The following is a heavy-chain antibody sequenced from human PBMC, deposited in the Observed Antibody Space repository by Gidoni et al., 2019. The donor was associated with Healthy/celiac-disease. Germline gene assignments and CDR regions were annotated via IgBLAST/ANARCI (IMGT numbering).Heavy chain of an antibody. J-gene: IGHJ4*02. CDR3: ARSSMVRGVIITLDY. CDR1: GYSFTSYW. CDR2: IYPGDSDT. D-gene: IGHD3-10*01. Sequence: EVQLVPSGAEVKKPGESLKISCKGSGYSFTSYWIGWVRQMPGKGLEWMGIIYPGDSDTRYSPSFQGQVTISADKSISTAYLQWSSLKASDTAMYYCARSSMVRGVIITLDYWGQGTLVTVSS. V-gene: IGHV5-51*03.